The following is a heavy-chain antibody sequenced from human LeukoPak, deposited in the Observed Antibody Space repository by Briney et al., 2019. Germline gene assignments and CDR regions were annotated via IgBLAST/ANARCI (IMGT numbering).Heavy chain of an antibody. CDR3: ARDVAYSAFDY. J-gene: IGHJ4*02. CDR2: IRPEGSEG. V-gene: IGHV3-7*01. D-gene: IGHD2-21*01. Sequence: GGSLRLSCAASGFTLSSYGMHWVRQAPGKGLEWVATIRPEGSEGYYADSVRGRFTISRGNSKNSFYLQMSSLRAEDTGVFYCARDVAYSAFDYWGQGTLVTVSS. CDR1: GFTLSSYG.